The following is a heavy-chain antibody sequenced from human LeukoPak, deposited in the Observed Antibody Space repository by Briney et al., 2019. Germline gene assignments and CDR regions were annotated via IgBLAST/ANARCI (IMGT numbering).Heavy chain of an antibody. CDR3: AREGLRLKGCFDL. J-gene: IGHJ2*01. D-gene: IGHD2-21*01. CDR1: GGSISSGGYY. V-gene: IGHV4-30-2*01. CDR2: IYHSGST. Sequence: SQTLSLTCTVSGGSISSGGYYWSWIRQPPGKGLEWIGYIYHSGSTYYNPSLKSRVTISVDTSKNQFSLKLSSVTAADTAVYYCAREGLRLKGCFDLWGRGTLVTVSS.